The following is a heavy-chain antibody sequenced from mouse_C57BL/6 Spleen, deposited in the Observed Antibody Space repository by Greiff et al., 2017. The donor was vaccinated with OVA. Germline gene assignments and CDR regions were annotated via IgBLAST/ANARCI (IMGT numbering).Heavy chain of an antibody. CDR1: GYTFTSSW. V-gene: IGHV1-64*01. CDR2: IHPNSGST. CDR3: ARRDAWFAY. D-gene: IGHD3-3*01. J-gene: IGHJ3*01. Sequence: VQLQQPGAELVKPGASVKLSCKASGYTFTSSWMHWVKQRPGPGLEWIGMIHPNSGSTNYNEKFKSKATLTVDKSSSTAYMQLSSLTSEDSAVYYCARRDAWFAYWGQGTLVTVSA.